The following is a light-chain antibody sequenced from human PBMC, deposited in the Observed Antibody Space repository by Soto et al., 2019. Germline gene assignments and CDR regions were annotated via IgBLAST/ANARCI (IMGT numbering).Light chain of an antibody. CDR2: GVS. V-gene: IGKV3-15*01. CDR1: QSVGTN. CDR3: QQYNNWPQT. Sequence: ERVMTQSPVTLSVSPGESVTLSCRASQSVGTNLAWYQQKPGQAPSLLIYGVSTRATGIPTRFSGSGSGRQFTLTISSLHSEDFAVYYCQQYNNWPQTFGQGTKVEIK. J-gene: IGKJ1*01.